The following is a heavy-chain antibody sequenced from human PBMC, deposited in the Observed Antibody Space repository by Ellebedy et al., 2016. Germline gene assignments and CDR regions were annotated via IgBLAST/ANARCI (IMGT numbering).Heavy chain of an antibody. CDR3: AKWNVGWYAFDV. D-gene: IGHD1-1*01. CDR1: GYSISSDYS. CDR2: IYHSGNT. Sequence: SETLSLTCSVSGYSISSDYSWGWIRQPPEKGLEWIGSIYHSGNTHYNSSLKSRVIVTVDTSKNQFSLELSSVTAADTAVYYCAKWNVGWYAFDVWGRGTTVTVSS. V-gene: IGHV4-38-2*01. J-gene: IGHJ3*01.